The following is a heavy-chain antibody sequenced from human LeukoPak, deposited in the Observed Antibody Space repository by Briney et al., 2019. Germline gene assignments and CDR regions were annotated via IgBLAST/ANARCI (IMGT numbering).Heavy chain of an antibody. CDR2: IYTSGNT. V-gene: IGHV4-61*02. D-gene: IGHD6-13*01. J-gene: IGHJ5*02. CDR1: GGSISSGSYY. CDR3: ARDHPPGYSSSWYSLGLFDP. Sequence: SQTLSLTCTVSGGSISSGSYYWSWIRQPAGKGLEWIGRIYTSGNTNYNPSLKSRVTISVDTSKNQFSLKLSSVTAADTAVYYCARDHPPGYSSSWYSLGLFDPWGQGTLVTVSS.